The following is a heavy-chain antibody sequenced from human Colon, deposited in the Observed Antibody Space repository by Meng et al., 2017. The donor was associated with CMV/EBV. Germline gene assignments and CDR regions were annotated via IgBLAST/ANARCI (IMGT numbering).Heavy chain of an antibody. V-gene: IGHV6-1*01. CDR1: GDSVSSNSAA. CDR2: TYYRSKWYN. J-gene: IGHJ4*02. D-gene: IGHD3-22*01. Sequence: QVQLQQSGPGLVKPSXTPSLTCAXSGDSVSSNSAAWNWLRQSPSRGLEWLGRTYYRSKWYNDYAVSVKSRITINPDTSKNQFSLQLNSVTPEDTAVYYCARDSSSSAYSPFDYWGQGTLVTVSS. CDR3: ARDSSSSAYSPFDY.